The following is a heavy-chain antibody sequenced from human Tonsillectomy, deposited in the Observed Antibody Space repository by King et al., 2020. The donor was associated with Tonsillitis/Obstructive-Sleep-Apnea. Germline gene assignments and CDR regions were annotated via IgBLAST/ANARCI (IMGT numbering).Heavy chain of an antibody. CDR2: ISGDGGST. D-gene: IGHD4-23*01. Sequence: VQLVESGGGVVQPGGSLRLSCAASGFTFDDYAMHWVRQAPGKGLEWVSLISGDGGSTYYADSVKGRFTISRDNSKNSLYLQMNSLRTEDTALYYCAKVLPGRRIYGGNRYYYFDYWGQGTLVTVSS. CDR1: GFTFDDYA. J-gene: IGHJ4*02. CDR3: AKVLPGRRIYGGNRYYYFDY. V-gene: IGHV3-43*02.